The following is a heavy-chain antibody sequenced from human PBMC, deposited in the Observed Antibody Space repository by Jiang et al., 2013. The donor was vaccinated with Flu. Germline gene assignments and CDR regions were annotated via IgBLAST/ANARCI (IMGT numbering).Heavy chain of an antibody. CDR3: ATILPYSSGWHAPQADY. J-gene: IGHJ4*02. D-gene: IGHD6-19*01. CDR1: GGSFSGYY. V-gene: IGHV4-34*01. CDR2: INHSGST. Sequence: LLKPSETLSLTCAVYGGSFSGYYWSWIRQPPGKGLEWIGEINHSGSTNYNPSLKSRVTISVDTSKNQFSLKLSSVTAADTAVYYCATILPYSSGWHAPQADYWGQGTLVTVSS.